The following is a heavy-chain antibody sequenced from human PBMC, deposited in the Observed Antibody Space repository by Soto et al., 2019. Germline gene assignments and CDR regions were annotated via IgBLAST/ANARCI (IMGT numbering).Heavy chain of an antibody. CDR2: IIPIVGTA. CDR3: ARGTPHYYVSSGYLPDAYYFEY. Sequence: ASVKVSCKASGGTFSSYAISWVRQAPGQGLEWMGGIIPIVGTANYAQKFQGRVTITADESTSTAYMELISLRSEDTAVYYCARGTPHYYVSSGYLPDAYYFEYWGQGTMVTVSS. CDR1: GGTFSSYA. V-gene: IGHV1-69*13. J-gene: IGHJ4*02. D-gene: IGHD3-22*01.